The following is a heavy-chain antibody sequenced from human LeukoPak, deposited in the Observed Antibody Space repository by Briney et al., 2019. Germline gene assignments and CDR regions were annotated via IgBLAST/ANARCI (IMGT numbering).Heavy chain of an antibody. CDR1: GGTFSSYA. CDR3: ARAFSGDVNMDV. V-gene: IGHV1-69*13. Sequence: SVKVSCKASGGTFSSYAISWVRQAPGQGLEWMGGIIPIFGTANYAQKFQGRVTITADESTSTAYMELSSLRSEDTAVYYCARAFSGDVNMDVWGKGSTVTVSS. D-gene: IGHD1-26*01. CDR2: IIPIFGTA. J-gene: IGHJ6*03.